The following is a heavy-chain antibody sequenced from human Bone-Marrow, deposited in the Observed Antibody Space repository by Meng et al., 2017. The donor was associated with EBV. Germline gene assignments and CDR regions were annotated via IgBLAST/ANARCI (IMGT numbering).Heavy chain of an antibody. Sequence: QVQLQQWGAGLLNASETLSLTCAVYGGSFSGYYWSWIRQPPGKGLEWIGEINHSGSTNYNPSLKSRVTISVDTSKNQFSLKLSSVTAADTAVYYCARGDYGDYRWFDPWGQGTLVTVAS. CDR1: GGSFSGYY. J-gene: IGHJ5*02. CDR2: INHSGST. D-gene: IGHD4-17*01. V-gene: IGHV4-34*01. CDR3: ARGDYGDYRWFDP.